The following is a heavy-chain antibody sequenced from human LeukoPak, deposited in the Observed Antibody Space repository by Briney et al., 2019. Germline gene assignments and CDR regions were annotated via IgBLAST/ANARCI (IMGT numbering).Heavy chain of an antibody. Sequence: ASVMVSCKTSGYTFIAYYIHWVRQAPGQGLEWMGWVSPDSGGTISAQKFQGRVTMTRHTSVSTAYMELSSLTVDDTAVYYCARSSKTDHFDAFDLWGQGTMVTVPS. CDR3: ARSSKTDHFDAFDL. J-gene: IGHJ3*01. V-gene: IGHV1-2*02. CDR2: VSPDSGGT. D-gene: IGHD1-14*01. CDR1: GYTFIAYY.